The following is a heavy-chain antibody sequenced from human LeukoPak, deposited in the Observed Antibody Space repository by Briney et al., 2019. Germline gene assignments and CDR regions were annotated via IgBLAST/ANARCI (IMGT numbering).Heavy chain of an antibody. CDR3: ARGLPPVMKYYFDY. V-gene: IGHV3-33*01. CDR2: MWYAGSNK. Sequence: PGGSLRLSCAASGFTFKRYGMHWVRQAPGKGLERVAVMWYAGSNKYYADSVKGRFTISRDASKNTLYLQMNSLRAEDTAMYYCARGLPPVMKYYFDYWGQGTRVTVSS. D-gene: IGHD4-11*01. CDR1: GFTFKRYG. J-gene: IGHJ4*02.